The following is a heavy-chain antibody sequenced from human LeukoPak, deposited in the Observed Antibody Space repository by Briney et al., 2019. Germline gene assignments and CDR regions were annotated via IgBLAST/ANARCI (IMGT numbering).Heavy chain of an antibody. CDR1: GGSISSSSYY. Sequence: SETLSLTCTVSGGSISSSSYYWGWIRQPPGKGLEWIGSIHYSGSTYYNPSLKSRVTISVDTSKNQFSLKLSSVTAADTAVYYCARDHPFYHAFDIWGQGTMVTVSS. CDR3: ARDHPFYHAFDI. V-gene: IGHV4-39*07. J-gene: IGHJ3*02. D-gene: IGHD3-16*02. CDR2: IHYSGST.